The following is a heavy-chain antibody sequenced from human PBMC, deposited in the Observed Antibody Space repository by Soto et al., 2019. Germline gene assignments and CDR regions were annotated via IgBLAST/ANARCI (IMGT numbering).Heavy chain of an antibody. CDR1: GGSFSGYY. D-gene: IGHD2-15*01. V-gene: IGHV4-34*01. Sequence: QVQLQQWGAGLLKPSETLSLTCAVYGGSFSGYYWSWIRQPPGKGLEWIGEINYSGSTNYNPSLKSRVTISVDTSKNQFSLKLSSVTAADTAVYYCARAPGRGYCSGGSCPGRWFDPWGQGTLVTVSS. J-gene: IGHJ5*02. CDR2: INYSGST. CDR3: ARAPGRGYCSGGSCPGRWFDP.